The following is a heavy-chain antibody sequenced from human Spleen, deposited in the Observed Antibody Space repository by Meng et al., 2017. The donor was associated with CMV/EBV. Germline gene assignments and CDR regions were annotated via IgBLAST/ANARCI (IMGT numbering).Heavy chain of an antibody. CDR1: GFTFSSYS. CDR3: AKDGEGGAFDI. CDR2: ISSSSSYI. V-gene: IGHV3-21*01. J-gene: IGHJ3*02. Sequence: GESLKISCAASGFTFSSYSMNWVRQAPGKGLEWVSSISSSSSYIYYADSVKGRFTISRDNAKNSLYLQMNNLRAEDTAVYYCAKDGEGGAFDIWGQGTVVTVSS. D-gene: IGHD3-10*01.